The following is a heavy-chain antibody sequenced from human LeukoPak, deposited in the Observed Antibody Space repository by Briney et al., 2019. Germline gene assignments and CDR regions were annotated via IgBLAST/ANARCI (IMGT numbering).Heavy chain of an antibody. Sequence: GSLRLSCVTSGFTFSAIWMSWVRQAPGKGLEWVASINPDGSTRHHVDSVKGRFTISRANAKKSLSLQMGALRAEDTAVYFCAKLLGTATRYDYWGLGTLVIVSS. CDR2: INPDGSTR. CDR1: GFTFSAIW. J-gene: IGHJ4*02. V-gene: IGHV3-7*01. D-gene: IGHD1-7*01. CDR3: AKLLGTATRYDY.